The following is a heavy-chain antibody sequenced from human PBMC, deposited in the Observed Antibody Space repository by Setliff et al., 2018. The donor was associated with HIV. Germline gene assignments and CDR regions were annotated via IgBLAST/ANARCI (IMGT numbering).Heavy chain of an antibody. J-gene: IGHJ5*02. CDR2: IHYTGST. CDR1: GYSISSGYY. D-gene: IGHD7-27*01. Sequence: SETLSLTCAVSGYSISSGYYWGWIRQPPGKGLEWIGYIHYTGSTTYNPSLKSRVTISVDTSKNQFSLNLRSVTAADTAVYYCARARLLGGFLPWGRGALVTVSS. V-gene: IGHV4-61*01. CDR3: ARARLLGGFLP.